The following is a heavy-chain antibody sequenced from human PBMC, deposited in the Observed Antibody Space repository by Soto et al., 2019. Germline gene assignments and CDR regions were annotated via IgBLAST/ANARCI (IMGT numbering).Heavy chain of an antibody. CDR2: ISAYNGNT. D-gene: IGHD6-13*01. Sequence: GASLKVSCKASGYTFASYGISWVRQAPGQGLEWMGWISAYNGNTNYAQKLQGRVTMTTDTSTSTAYMELRSLRSDDTAVYYCARIKAAAISDAFDIWGQGTMVTVSS. J-gene: IGHJ3*02. CDR3: ARIKAAAISDAFDI. V-gene: IGHV1-18*01. CDR1: GYTFASYG.